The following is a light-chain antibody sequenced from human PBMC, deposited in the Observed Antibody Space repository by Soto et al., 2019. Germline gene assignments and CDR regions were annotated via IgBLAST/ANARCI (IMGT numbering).Light chain of an antibody. CDR2: EVS. J-gene: IGLJ2*01. Sequence: QSALPQPPSASGSPGQSVTISCTGTSSDVGGYNSVSWCQQYPGKAPKLMIYEVSKRPSGVPDRFSGSKSGNTASLTVSGLQAEDEADYYCSSYAVSNKGVVFGGGTKLTVL. V-gene: IGLV2-8*01. CDR1: SSDVGGYNS. CDR3: SSYAVSNKGVV.